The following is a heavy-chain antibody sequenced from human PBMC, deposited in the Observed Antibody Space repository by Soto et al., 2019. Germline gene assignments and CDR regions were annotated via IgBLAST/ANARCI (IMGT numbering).Heavy chain of an antibody. V-gene: IGHV4-30-4*01. D-gene: IGHD2-2*01. CDR2: IYYSGST. CDR3: ARNPTPRYCSSTSCYGRRYYYYYYGMDV. Sequence: SETLSLSCTVSGGSISSGDYYWSWIRQPPGKGLEWIGYIYYSGSTYYNPSLKSRVTISVDTSKNQFSLKLSSVTAADTAVYYCARNPTPRYCSSTSCYGRRYYYYYYGMDVWGQGTTVTVSS. CDR1: GGSISSGDYY. J-gene: IGHJ6*02.